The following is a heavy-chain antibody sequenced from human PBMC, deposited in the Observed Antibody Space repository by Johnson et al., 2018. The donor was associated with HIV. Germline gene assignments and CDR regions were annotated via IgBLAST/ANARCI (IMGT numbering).Heavy chain of an antibody. D-gene: IGHD3-9*01. V-gene: IGHV3-30*02. Sequence: QVQLVESGGGVVQPGRSLRLSCAASGFTFSSYGMHWVRQAPGKGLEWVAFVRSDGSNKYYGDSVKGRFTISRDNSKNTLYLQMNSLRADDTAVYHCAKEAAYTEILTGSIVWGAFDVWGQGTMVTVSS. J-gene: IGHJ3*01. CDR2: VRSDGSNK. CDR3: AKEAAYTEILTGSIVWGAFDV. CDR1: GFTFSSYG.